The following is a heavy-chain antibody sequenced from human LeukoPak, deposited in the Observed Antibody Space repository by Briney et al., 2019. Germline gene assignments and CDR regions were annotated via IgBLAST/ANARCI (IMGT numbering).Heavy chain of an antibody. Sequence: GGSLRLSCSASGFXFSSYSIHWVSQAPGKGLEYVSAISSNGGRTYYADSVKGRFTISRDNSKNTLYLQMSSLRAEDTAVYYCARDQWRVSYSFDYWGQGTLVTVSS. CDR1: GFXFSSYS. CDR3: ARDQWRVSYSFDY. V-gene: IGHV3-64D*09. CDR2: ISSNGGRT. D-gene: IGHD1-26*01. J-gene: IGHJ4*02.